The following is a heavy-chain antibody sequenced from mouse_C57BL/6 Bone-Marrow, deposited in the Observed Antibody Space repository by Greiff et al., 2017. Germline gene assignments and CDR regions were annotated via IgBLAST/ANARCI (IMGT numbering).Heavy chain of an antibody. CDR2: IHPNSGST. Sequence: QVQLQQPGAELVKPGASVKLSCKASGYTFTSYWMHWVKQRPGQGLEWIGMIHPNSGSTNYNEKFKSKATLTVDKSSSTAYMQLSSLTSEDSAVYYGAREGNYYGSSFFDYWGQGTTLTVSS. CDR1: GYTFTSYW. CDR3: AREGNYYGSSFFDY. V-gene: IGHV1-64*01. J-gene: IGHJ2*01. D-gene: IGHD1-1*01.